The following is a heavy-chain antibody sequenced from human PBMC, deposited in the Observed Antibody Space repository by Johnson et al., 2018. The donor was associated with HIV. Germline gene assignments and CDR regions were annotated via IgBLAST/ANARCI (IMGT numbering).Heavy chain of an antibody. V-gene: IGHV3-7*01. Sequence: VQLVESGGGVVQPGRSLRLSCTVSGIIFSHYGMHWVRQAPGKGLEWVANIKQDGSEKYYVDFVKGRFTISRDNAKNSLYLQMNSLRAEDTAVYYCARDQGGQWLAYDAFDIWGQGTMVTVSS. CDR3: ARDQGGQWLAYDAFDI. J-gene: IGHJ3*02. CDR2: IKQDGSEK. CDR1: GIIFSHYG. D-gene: IGHD6-19*01.